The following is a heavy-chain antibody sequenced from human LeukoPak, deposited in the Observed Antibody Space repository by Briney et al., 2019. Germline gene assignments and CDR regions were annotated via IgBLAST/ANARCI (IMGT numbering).Heavy chain of an antibody. V-gene: IGHV1-46*01. Sequence: ASVKVSCKTSGYSFTSHHMHWLRQAPGRGLEWVGILKSSGDTTVYAQKFQGRVTVTRDTSTSAVYMELSSLSSEDTAVYYCAREDPHTYNFDFWGPGTLVTVSS. CDR2: LKSSGDTT. CDR3: AREDPHTYNFDF. CDR1: GYSFTSHH. J-gene: IGHJ4*02. D-gene: IGHD1-1*01.